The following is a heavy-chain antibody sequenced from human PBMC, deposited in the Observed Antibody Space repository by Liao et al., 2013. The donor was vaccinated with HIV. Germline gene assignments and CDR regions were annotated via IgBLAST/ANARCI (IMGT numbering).Heavy chain of an antibody. Sequence: QVQLQESGPGLVKPSQSLSVTCTVSGGSISGGDYYWSWIRQPPGKGLEWIGYIYHSGSTYSNPSLKSRVTMSVDTSKNQFSLNLTSVTAADTAVYHCARGEDGYYYDYWGQGILVTVSS. J-gene: IGHJ4*02. CDR1: GGSISGGDYY. V-gene: IGHV4-30-4*08. CDR3: ARGEDGYYYDY. CDR2: IYHSGST. D-gene: IGHD5-24*01.